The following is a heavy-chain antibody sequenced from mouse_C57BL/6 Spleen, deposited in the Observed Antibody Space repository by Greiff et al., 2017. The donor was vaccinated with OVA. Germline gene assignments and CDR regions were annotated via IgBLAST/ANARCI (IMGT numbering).Heavy chain of an antibody. J-gene: IGHJ2*01. V-gene: IGHV1-26*01. CDR2: INPNNGGT. CDR3: ARKNYSLYDFDY. D-gene: IGHD2-12*01. CDR1: GYTFTDYY. Sequence: VQLQQSGPELVKPGASVKISCKASGYTFTDYYMNWVKQSHGKSLEWIGDINPNNGGTSYNQKFKGKATLTVDKSSSTAYMELRSLTSEDSAVYYCARKNYSLYDFDYWGQGTTLTVSS.